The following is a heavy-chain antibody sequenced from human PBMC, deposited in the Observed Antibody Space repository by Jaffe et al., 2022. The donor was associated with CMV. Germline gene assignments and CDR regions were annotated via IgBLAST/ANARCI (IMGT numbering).Heavy chain of an antibody. V-gene: IGHV4-39*01. CDR1: GGSISSSSYY. CDR2: IYYSGST. J-gene: IGHJ5*02. D-gene: IGHD2-15*01. Sequence: QLQLQESGPGLVKPSETLSLTCTVSGGSISSSSYYWGWIRQPPGKGLEWIGSIYYSGSTYYNPSLKSRVTISVDTSKNQFSLKLSSVTAADTAVYYCARHVVGIGGVVAAPTGNWFDPWGQGTLVTVSS. CDR3: ARHVVGIGGVVAAPTGNWFDP.